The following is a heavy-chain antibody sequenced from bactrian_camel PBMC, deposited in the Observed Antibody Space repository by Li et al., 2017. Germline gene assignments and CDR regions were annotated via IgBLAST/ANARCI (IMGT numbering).Heavy chain of an antibody. V-gene: IGHV3S1*01. CDR2: IKASGRST. CDR3: TKDLSASVDGWNLDY. Sequence: HVQLVESGGGLVQPGRSLRLSCVTSGFTFSTSWMYWVRQTPEKGLEWVSTIKASGRSTAYADSVDGRFTISRDNAKNTLYLQLMSLRTEDTAMYYCTKDLSASVDGWNLDYWGLGTQVTVS. CDR1: GFTFSTSW. D-gene: IGHD6*01. J-gene: IGHJ4*01.